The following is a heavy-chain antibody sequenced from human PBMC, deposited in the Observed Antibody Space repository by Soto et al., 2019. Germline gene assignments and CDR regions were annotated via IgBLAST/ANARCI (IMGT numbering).Heavy chain of an antibody. CDR3: AKGTAFDW. J-gene: IGHJ4*02. CDR2: IKGSDGAT. CDR1: GFTFNTYA. D-gene: IGHD6-25*01. V-gene: IGHV3-23*01. Sequence: GGSLRLSCAASGFTFNTYAMTWVRQAPGRGLEWVSSIKGSDGATYYADSVRGRFTISRDNSKNTLYLQMNSLRADDTAVYYCAKGTAFDWWGPGTLVTVSS.